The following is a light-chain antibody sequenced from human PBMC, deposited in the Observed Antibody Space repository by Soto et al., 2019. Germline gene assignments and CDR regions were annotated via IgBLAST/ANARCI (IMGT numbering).Light chain of an antibody. CDR3: QQSDSTPLT. CDR1: QSISSY. V-gene: IGKV1-39*01. Sequence: DIQMTQSPSSLSASVGDRVTITCRASQSISSYLNWYQQKPGKAPKLLIYAASSLQSGVPSRFSGSGSGTDFTLTNSSLQPEDFATYYCQQSDSTPLTFGGGTKVEIK. CDR2: AAS. J-gene: IGKJ4*01.